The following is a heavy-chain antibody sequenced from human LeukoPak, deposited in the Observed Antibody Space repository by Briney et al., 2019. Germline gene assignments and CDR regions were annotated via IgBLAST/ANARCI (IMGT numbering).Heavy chain of an antibody. CDR3: ARGRSGSSSGWPKRYYFDY. J-gene: IGHJ4*02. CDR1: GGSFSGYY. CDR2: INHSGST. D-gene: IGHD6-19*01. V-gene: IGHV4-34*01. Sequence: PSETLSLTCAAYGGSFSGYYWTWIRQPPGKGLEWIGEINHSGSTNYNPSLKSRVTISADTSRNHFSLNLSSVTAADTAVYYCARGRSGSSSGWPKRYYFDYWGQGTLVTVSS.